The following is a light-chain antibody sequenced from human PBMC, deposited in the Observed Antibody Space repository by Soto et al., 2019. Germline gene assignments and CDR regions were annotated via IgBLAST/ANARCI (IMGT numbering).Light chain of an antibody. Sequence: EIVLTQSPGTVSLSPGERATLSCRASQSVSSSSLAWYQQRPGQAPRLLIFTASSRATGTPDRFSGRWSGTDFTLTISRLEPEDFAVYYCQLYGSSPPYIFGPGTKVDIK. J-gene: IGKJ2*01. CDR3: QLYGSSPPYI. V-gene: IGKV3-20*01. CDR1: QSVSSSS. CDR2: TAS.